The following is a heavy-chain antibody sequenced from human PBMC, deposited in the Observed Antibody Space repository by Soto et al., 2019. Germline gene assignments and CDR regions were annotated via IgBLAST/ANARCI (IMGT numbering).Heavy chain of an antibody. CDR3: ARDGYQFIAAAGFFDY. CDR2: IWYDGSNK. J-gene: IGHJ4*02. Sequence: GGSLRLSCAASGFTFSSYGMHWVRQAPGKGLEWVAVIWYDGSNKYYADSVKGRFTISRDNSKNTLYLQMNSLRAEDTAVYYCARDGYQFIAAAGFFDYWGQGTLVTVSS. CDR1: GFTFSSYG. D-gene: IGHD6-13*01. V-gene: IGHV3-33*01.